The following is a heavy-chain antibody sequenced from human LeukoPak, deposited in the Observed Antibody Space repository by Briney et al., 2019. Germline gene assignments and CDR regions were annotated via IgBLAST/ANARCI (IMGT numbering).Heavy chain of an antibody. CDR2: IYYSGTT. J-gene: IGHJ4*02. D-gene: IGHD5-18*01. CDR1: GGSISSYY. Sequence: SETLSLTCTVSGGSISSYYWSWIRQPPGKGLECIGYIYYSGTTNYNPPLKSRVTISVDTSKNQFSLKLSSVTAADTAVYYCARHLDTAMVQYDYWGQGTLVTVSS. V-gene: IGHV4-59*01. CDR3: ARHLDTAMVQYDY.